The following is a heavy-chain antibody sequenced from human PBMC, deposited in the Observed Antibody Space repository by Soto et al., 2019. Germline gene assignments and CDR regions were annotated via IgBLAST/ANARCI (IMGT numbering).Heavy chain of an antibody. V-gene: IGHV1-46*01. D-gene: IGHD3-3*01. CDR2: INPSGGST. CDR1: GYTFTSYY. CDR3: AVLDFWSGYYERWFDP. Sequence: ASVKVSCKASGYTFTSYYMHWVRQAPGQGLEWMGIINPSGGSTSYAQKFQGRVTMTRDTSTSTVYMELSSLRSEDTAVYYRAVLDFWSGYYERWFDPWGQGTLVTVSS. J-gene: IGHJ5*02.